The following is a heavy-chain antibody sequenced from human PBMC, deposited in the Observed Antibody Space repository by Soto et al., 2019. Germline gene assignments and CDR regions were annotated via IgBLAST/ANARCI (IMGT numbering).Heavy chain of an antibody. J-gene: IGHJ4*02. CDR1: GYTFTNFY. Sequence: QVQLMQSGAEVKKPGASVKVSCKASGYTFTNFYMHWVRQTHGQGFEWMGVINPISGSADYALTFQGRVTMTRDTSTSTVFMELSSLTSEDTAVYFCARTNEVVTPLSWDFWGQGTQVTVSS. CDR3: ARTNEVVTPLSWDF. D-gene: IGHD4-4*01. V-gene: IGHV1-46*01. CDR2: INPISGSA.